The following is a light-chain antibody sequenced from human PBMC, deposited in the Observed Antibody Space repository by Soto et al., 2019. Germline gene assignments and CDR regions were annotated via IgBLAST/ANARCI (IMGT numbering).Light chain of an antibody. CDR2: KAS. CDR3: QHRRT. Sequence: DIQMTQSPSTLSASVGDRVTITCRASQSISSWLAWYQQKPGKAPKLLIYKASSLESGVPSRFSGSGSGTEFTLTLSSLQPDDFASYECQHRRTFGQGNKVEIK. J-gene: IGKJ1*01. CDR1: QSISSW. V-gene: IGKV1-5*03.